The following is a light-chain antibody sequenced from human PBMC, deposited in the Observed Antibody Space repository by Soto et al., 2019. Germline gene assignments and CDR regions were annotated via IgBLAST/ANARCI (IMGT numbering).Light chain of an antibody. CDR1: SSDVGGYDF. CDR2: DVS. Sequence: QSVLTQPASVSGSPGQSITISCTGTSSDVGGYDFVSWYQHHPGKAPRLMIYDVSHRPSGVSDRFSASKSSNTASLTISGLLAEDEADYYCSSYTSISTYVFGTGTKVTVL. J-gene: IGLJ1*01. CDR3: SSYTSISTYV. V-gene: IGLV2-14*03.